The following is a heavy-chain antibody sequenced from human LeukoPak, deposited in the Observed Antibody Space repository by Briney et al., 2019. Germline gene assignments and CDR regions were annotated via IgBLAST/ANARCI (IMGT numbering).Heavy chain of an antibody. V-gene: IGHV3-9*01. J-gene: IGHJ4*02. CDR1: GFTFDDYA. CDR3: AKDTGSWTYYFDY. Sequence: PGGSLRLSCAASGFTFDDYAMHWARQAPGKGLEWVSGISWNSGSIGYADSVKGRFTISRDNAKNSLYLQMNSLRAEDTALYYCAKDTGSWTYYFDYWGQGTLVTVSS. CDR2: ISWNSGSI. D-gene: IGHD6-13*01.